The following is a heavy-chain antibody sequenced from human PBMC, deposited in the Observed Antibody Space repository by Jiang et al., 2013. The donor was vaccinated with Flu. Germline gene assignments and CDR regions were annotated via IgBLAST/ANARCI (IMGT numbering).Heavy chain of an antibody. Sequence: SGPGLVKPSQTLSLTCSVSGDPVTNGGYFWSWLRQPPGKGLEWIGYIYYTGTTYYIPSLRGRVSILMDTSENKFSLRVRSVTAADTAIYYCARGPLFGELLDNWFDPWGQGTLVTVS. CDR1: GDPVTNGGYF. CDR2: IYYTGTT. V-gene: IGHV4-31*03. J-gene: IGHJ5*02. D-gene: IGHD3-10*02. CDR3: ARGPLFGELLDNWFDP.